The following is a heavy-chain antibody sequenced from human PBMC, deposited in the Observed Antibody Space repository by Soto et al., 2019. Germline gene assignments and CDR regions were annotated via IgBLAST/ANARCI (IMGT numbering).Heavy chain of an antibody. Sequence: SVKVSCKASGGTFSSYAISWVRQAPGQGLEWMGGIIPIFGTANYAQKFQGRVTITADESTSTAYMELSNLRSEDTAVYCCARDFGYSSSWYGMGVWGQGTTVTVSS. D-gene: IGHD6-13*01. CDR3: ARDFGYSSSWYGMGV. CDR1: GGTFSSYA. J-gene: IGHJ6*02. CDR2: IIPIFGTA. V-gene: IGHV1-69*13.